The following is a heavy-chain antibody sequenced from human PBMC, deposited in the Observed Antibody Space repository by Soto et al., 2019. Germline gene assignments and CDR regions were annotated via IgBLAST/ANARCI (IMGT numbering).Heavy chain of an antibody. Sequence: SETLSLTCTVSGGSIRMSDYFWGWIRQPPGKALEWIASVYHSGSTYYNPSLKSRVTMSVDTSNNRFALTLNSVTAADAAVYYCARDWIVDYYGSGSGYYYCGMDVWGQGTTVTVSS. CDR3: ARDWIVDYYGSGSGYYYCGMDV. CDR1: GGSIRMSDYF. V-gene: IGHV4-39*02. D-gene: IGHD3-10*01. CDR2: VYHSGST. J-gene: IGHJ6*02.